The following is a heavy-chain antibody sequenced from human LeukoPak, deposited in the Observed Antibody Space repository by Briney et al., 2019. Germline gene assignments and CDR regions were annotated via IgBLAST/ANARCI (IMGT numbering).Heavy chain of an antibody. D-gene: IGHD3-22*01. CDR3: ARDLFDYYDSSGYLNY. Sequence: ASVKVSCKASGYTFTGYYMHWVRQAPGQGLEWMGWINPNSGGTNYAQKFQGRVTMTRDTSISTAYMELSRLRSDDTAMYYCARDLFDYYDSSGYLNYWGQGTLVTVSS. V-gene: IGHV1-2*02. CDR1: GYTFTGYY. CDR2: INPNSGGT. J-gene: IGHJ4*02.